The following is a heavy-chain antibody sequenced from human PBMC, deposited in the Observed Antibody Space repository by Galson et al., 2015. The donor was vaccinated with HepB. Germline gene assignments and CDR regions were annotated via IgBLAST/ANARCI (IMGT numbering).Heavy chain of an antibody. CDR3: ARLTPSGSYAIDY. D-gene: IGHD3-10*01. CDR1: GDSFSSYY. V-gene: IGHV4-59*08. Sequence: ETLSLTCTVSGDSFSSYYWTWIRQSPEKGLEWIGYVYYTGSTNYNPALKSRVTISVDTSKNQFSLKLSSVTAADTAVYYCARLTPSGSYAIDYWGQGTLVTVSS. J-gene: IGHJ4*02. CDR2: VYYTGST.